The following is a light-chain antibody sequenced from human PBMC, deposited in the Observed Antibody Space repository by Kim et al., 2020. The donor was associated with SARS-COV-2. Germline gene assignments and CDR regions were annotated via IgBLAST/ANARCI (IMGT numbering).Light chain of an antibody. J-gene: IGKJ1*01. CDR1: RNIDTW. CDR2: KAS. CDR3: QQYKSYPWT. Sequence: SASVGDRVTITSRASRNIDTWVAWYQQKPGKAPKLLIYKASNLKSEVPSRFSDSGSGTEFTLTTSSLQPDDFATYYCQQYKSYPWTFGQGTKLEI. V-gene: IGKV1-5*03.